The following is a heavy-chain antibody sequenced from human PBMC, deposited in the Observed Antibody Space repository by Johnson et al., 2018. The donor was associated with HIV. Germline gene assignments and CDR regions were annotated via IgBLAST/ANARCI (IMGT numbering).Heavy chain of an antibody. V-gene: IGHV3-74*01. CDR1: GFTFSSYW. CDR3: ARRAYYYDSSGYYSHAFDI. D-gene: IGHD3-22*01. CDR2: INSDGSST. Sequence: VQLVESGGGLVQPGGSLRLSCAASGFTFSSYWMHWVRQAPGKGLVWVSRINSDGSSTSYADSVKGGFTIARDNAKNTLYLQMNSLRAEDTAVYYCARRAYYYDSSGYYSHAFDIWGQGTMVTVSS. J-gene: IGHJ3*02.